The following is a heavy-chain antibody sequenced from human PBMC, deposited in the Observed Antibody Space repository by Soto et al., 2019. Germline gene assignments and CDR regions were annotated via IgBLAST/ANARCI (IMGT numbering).Heavy chain of an antibody. CDR1: GFTFSSYA. CDR3: AKAYEGDYFDY. D-gene: IGHD3-16*01. V-gene: IGHV3-30-3*01. J-gene: IGHJ4*02. CDR2: ISYDGSNK. Sequence: GSLRLSCAASGFTFSSYAMHWVRQAPGKGLEWVAVISYDGSNKYYADSVKGRFTISRDNSKNTLYLQMNSLRAEDTAVYYCAKAYEGDYFDYWGQGTLVTVSS.